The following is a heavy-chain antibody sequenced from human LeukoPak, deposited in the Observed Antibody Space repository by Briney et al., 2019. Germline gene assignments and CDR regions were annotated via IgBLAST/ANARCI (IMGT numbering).Heavy chain of an antibody. Sequence: SETLSLTCTVSGGSVTTSSYYWGWIRQPPGRGLEWIGSMSHSGSAFYNPSLKSRVSISVDTSKNQFSLRVTSVTAADTALYYCARRSLREAYNRFDPWGQGTLVTVPS. D-gene: IGHD3-10*01. J-gene: IGHJ5*02. CDR1: GGSVTTSSYY. CDR3: ARRSLREAYNRFDP. CDR2: MSHSGSA. V-gene: IGHV4-39*01.